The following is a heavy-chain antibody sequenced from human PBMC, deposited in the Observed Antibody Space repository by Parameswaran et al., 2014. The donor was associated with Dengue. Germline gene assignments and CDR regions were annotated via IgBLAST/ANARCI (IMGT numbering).Heavy chain of an antibody. D-gene: IGHD2-2*01. J-gene: IGHJ1*01. V-gene: IGHV1-18*01. CDR2: ISVKNGDT. CDR3: ARVDCSGTRCLEYFQY. Sequence: WVRQAPGQGLEWMGWISVKNGDTKYAQKLQGRVTMTTDTSTNTAYMELRSLRSDDTALYYCARVDCSGTRCLEYFQYWGQGTLVTVSS.